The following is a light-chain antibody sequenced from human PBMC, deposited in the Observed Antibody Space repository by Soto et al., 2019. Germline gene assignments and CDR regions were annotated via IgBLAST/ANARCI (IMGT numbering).Light chain of an antibody. Sequence: DIQMTQSPSTLSASVGDRVTITCRASQSISSWLAWYQQKPGKTPTVLIYKASSLESGGPSRFIGSGSGTDFTLTISSLQPDDFATYYCQQYNSYPWTFGQGTKVEIK. CDR3: QQYNSYPWT. CDR1: QSISSW. CDR2: KAS. V-gene: IGKV1-5*03. J-gene: IGKJ1*01.